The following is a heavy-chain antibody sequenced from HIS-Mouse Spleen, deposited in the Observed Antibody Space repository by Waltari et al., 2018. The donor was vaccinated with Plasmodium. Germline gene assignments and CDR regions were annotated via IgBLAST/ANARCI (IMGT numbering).Heavy chain of an antibody. CDR3: ARVLGYKAAAGTFVEYFQH. V-gene: IGHV1-2*02. CDR1: GYTFTGYY. J-gene: IGHJ1*01. D-gene: IGHD6-13*01. Sequence: QVQLVQSGAEVKKPGASVKVSCKASGYTFTGYYMHWVRQAPGQGLEWMGWINTNRGGTNDAQKFQGRVTMTRETSISTAYMELSRLRSDDTAVYYCARVLGYKAAAGTFVEYFQHWGQGTLVTVSS. CDR2: INTNRGGT.